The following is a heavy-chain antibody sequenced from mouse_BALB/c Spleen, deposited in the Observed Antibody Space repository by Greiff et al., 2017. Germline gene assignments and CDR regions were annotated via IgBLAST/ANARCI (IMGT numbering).Heavy chain of an antibody. CDR2: ISYSGST. Sequence: EVHLVESGPSLVKPSQTLSLTCSVTGDSITSGYWNWIRKFPGNKLEYMGYISYSGSTYYNPSLKSRISITRDTSKNQYYLQLNSVTTEDTATYYCARCYYGHGYFDYWGKGTTLTVSS. CDR3: ARCYYGHGYFDY. V-gene: IGHV3-8*02. D-gene: IGHD1-2*01. CDR1: GDSITSGY. J-gene: IGHJ2*01.